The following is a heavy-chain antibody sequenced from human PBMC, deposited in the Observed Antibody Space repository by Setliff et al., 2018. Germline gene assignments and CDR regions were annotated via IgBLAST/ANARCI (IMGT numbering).Heavy chain of an antibody. J-gene: IGHJ3*02. CDR2: IKQEGSTK. V-gene: IGHV3-7*01. D-gene: IGHD3-22*01. CDR1: GFSFSRHW. Sequence: PGGSLRLSCVVSGFSFSRHWMSWVRQAPGKGLEWVADIKQEGSTKYYLDSVKGRFTISRDNAKRSLYLQMNGLRADDTGVYYCVRDDADNYDAFDNWGQGTLVTVSS. CDR3: VRDDADNYDAFDN.